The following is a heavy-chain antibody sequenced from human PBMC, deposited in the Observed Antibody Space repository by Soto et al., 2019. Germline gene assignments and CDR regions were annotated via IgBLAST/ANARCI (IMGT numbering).Heavy chain of an antibody. CDR1: GGSISSYY. J-gene: IGHJ4*02. Sequence: SETLSLTCTVSGGSISSYYWSWIRQPPGKGLEWIGYIYYSGSTNYNPSLKSRVTISVDTSKNQFSLKLSSVTAADTAVYYCARHASDYGDYFAFAYWGQGTLVTVSS. CDR3: ARHASDYGDYFAFAY. V-gene: IGHV4-59*08. D-gene: IGHD4-17*01. CDR2: IYYSGST.